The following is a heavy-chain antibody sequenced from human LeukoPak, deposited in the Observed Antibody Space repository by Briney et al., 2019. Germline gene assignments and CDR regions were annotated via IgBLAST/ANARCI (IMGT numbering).Heavy chain of an antibody. V-gene: IGHV1-69*06. CDR2: IIPIFGTA. D-gene: IGHD4-17*01. Sequence: SVKVSCKASGGTFSSYAISWVRQAPGQGLEWMGGIIPIFGTANYAQKFQGRVTITADKSTSTAYMELSSLRSEDTAVYYRARQPYYGDYYYYYMDVWGKGTTVTVSS. CDR3: ARQPYYGDYYYYYMDV. J-gene: IGHJ6*03. CDR1: GGTFSSYA.